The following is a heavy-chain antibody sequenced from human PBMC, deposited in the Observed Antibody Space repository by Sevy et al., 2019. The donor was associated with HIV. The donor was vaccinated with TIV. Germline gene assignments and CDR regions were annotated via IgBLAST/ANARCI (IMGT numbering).Heavy chain of an antibody. V-gene: IGHV5-51*01. CDR1: GYSFTSLW. Sequence: GESLKISCKGSGYSFTSLWIGWVRQMPRKGLEWMRIIYPDESDIRYSPSFQGQVTISADKSISTAYLQWSSLKAWDTAMYYCARHRTSGYYDDAFDLWGQGTMVTVSS. CDR2: IYPDESDI. D-gene: IGHD3-22*01. CDR3: ARHRTSGYYDDAFDL. J-gene: IGHJ3*01.